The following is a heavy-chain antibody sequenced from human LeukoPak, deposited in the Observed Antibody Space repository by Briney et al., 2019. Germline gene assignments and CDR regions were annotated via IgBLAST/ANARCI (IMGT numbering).Heavy chain of an antibody. V-gene: IGHV4-39*01. CDR2: IYYSGST. D-gene: IGHD3-3*01. Sequence: PSETLSLTCAVYGGSFSSYYWGWIRQPPGKGLEWIGSIYYSGSTYYNPSLKSRVTISVDTSKNQFSLKLSSVTAADTAVYYCARYYDFWSGYYPSNYYYYMDVWGKGTTVTVSS. J-gene: IGHJ6*03. CDR1: GGSFSSYY. CDR3: ARYYDFWSGYYPSNYYYYMDV.